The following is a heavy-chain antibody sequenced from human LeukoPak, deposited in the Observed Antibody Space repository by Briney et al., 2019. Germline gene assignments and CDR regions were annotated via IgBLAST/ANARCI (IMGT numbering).Heavy chain of an antibody. D-gene: IGHD6-13*01. J-gene: IGHJ4*02. V-gene: IGHV3-21*01. CDR3: ARGGRSSSWYGDY. CDR2: ISSSSSYI. Sequence: GGSLRLSCAASGFTFSSYSMNWVRQAPGKGLEWVSSISSSSSYIYYADSVKGRFTISRDNAKNSLYLQMNSLRAEDTAAYYCARGGRSSSWYGDYWGQGTLVTVSS. CDR1: GFTFSSYS.